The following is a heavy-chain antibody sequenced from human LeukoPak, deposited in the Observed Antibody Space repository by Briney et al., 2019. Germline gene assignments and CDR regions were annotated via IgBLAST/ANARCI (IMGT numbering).Heavy chain of an antibody. V-gene: IGHV1-2*04. D-gene: IGHD3-10*01. J-gene: IGHJ5*02. Sequence: ASVTVSCKASGYTFTGYYMHWVRQAPGQGREWMGWINPNSGGTNYAQKFQGWVTMTRDTSIGTAYMELSRLRSDDTAVYYCARAVREKQYNWFDPWGQGTLVTVSS. CDR3: ARAVREKQYNWFDP. CDR1: GYTFTGYY. CDR2: INPNSGGT.